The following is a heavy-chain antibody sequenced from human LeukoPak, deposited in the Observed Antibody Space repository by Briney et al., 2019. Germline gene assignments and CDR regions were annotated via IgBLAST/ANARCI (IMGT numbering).Heavy chain of an antibody. CDR3: AREPPAYDSSGRDLDY. V-gene: IGHV1-18*01. Sequence: ASVKVSCKASGYTFTSYGISWVRQAPGQGLEWMGWISAYNGNTNYAQKLQGRVTMTTDTSTSTAYMELRSLRSDDTAVYYCAREPPAYDSSGRDLDYWGQGTLVTVSS. D-gene: IGHD3-22*01. J-gene: IGHJ4*02. CDR1: GYTFTSYG. CDR2: ISAYNGNT.